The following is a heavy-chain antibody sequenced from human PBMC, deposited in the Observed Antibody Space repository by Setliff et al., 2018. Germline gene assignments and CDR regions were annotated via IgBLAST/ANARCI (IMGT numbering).Heavy chain of an antibody. V-gene: IGHV4-4*07. CDR2: LYTSGIS. CDR1: GGSINNYF. D-gene: IGHD3-16*01. CDR3: ARENADYARSFDP. Sequence: PSETLSLTCTVSGGSINNYFWTWIRQPAGKGLEWIGRLYTSGISNYNPSLKSRVTMSVXTSKNQFSLNLTSVTAADTAVYYCARENADYARSFDPWGQGTLVTVSS. J-gene: IGHJ5*02.